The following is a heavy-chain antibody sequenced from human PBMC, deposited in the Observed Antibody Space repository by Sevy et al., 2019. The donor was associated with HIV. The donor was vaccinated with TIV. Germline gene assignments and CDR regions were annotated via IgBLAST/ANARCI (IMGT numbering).Heavy chain of an antibody. D-gene: IGHD1-26*01. CDR1: GFTFSDYD. CDR3: ARERLASDSGGLDH. Sequence: GGSLRLSCVASGFTFSDYDMNWVRQSPGRGLEWIAYTTGSGRNRYYADSVKGRFIISRDNAKSSVFLEMNTLRDEDTALYYCARERLASDSGGLDHWGQGILVTVSS. CDR2: TTGSGRNR. V-gene: IGHV3-48*03. J-gene: IGHJ5*02.